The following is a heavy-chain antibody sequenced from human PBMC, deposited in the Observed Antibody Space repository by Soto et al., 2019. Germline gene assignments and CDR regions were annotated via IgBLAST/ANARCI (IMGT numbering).Heavy chain of an antibody. CDR1: GFTFSSYA. J-gene: IGHJ4*02. Sequence: EVQLLESGGGLVQPGGSLRLSCAASGFTFSSYAMSWVRQAPGKGLEWVSAISGSGGSTYYADSVKGRFTISRDNSKNTLYLQMNSLRAEDTAVYYCAKDGGTIFGGTINYFDYGGQGTLVTVSS. CDR2: ISGSGGST. V-gene: IGHV3-23*01. CDR3: AKDGGTIFGGTINYFDY. D-gene: IGHD3-3*01.